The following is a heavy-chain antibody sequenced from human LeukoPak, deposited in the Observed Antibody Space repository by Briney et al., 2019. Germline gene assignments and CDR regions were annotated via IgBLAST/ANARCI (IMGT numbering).Heavy chain of an antibody. D-gene: IGHD5-24*01. V-gene: IGHV5-51*01. CDR1: GYFFNSYW. J-gene: IGHJ4*02. CDR3: ARGDPTGGNYHTLDY. CDR2: IYPSDLDI. Sequence: PGESLQISCEGSGYFFNSYWIAWVRRMPGKGLEWMGIIYPSDLDIRYSPSFQGQVTMSVDKSNSIAYLQWNSLKASDTGMYFCARGDPTGGNYHTLDYWGQGTLVTVPS.